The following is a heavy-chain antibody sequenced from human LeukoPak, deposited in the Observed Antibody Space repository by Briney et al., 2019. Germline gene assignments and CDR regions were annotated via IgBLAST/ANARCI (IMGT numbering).Heavy chain of an antibody. J-gene: IGHJ6*02. D-gene: IGHD1-26*01. Sequence: SQTLSLTCAVSGGSISSGGYSWSWIRQPPGKGLEWIGYIYHSGSTYYNPSLKSRVTISVDRSKNQFSLKLSSVTAADTAVYYCARGAQGHYYYGMDVWGQGTTVTVSS. CDR1: GGSISSGGYS. CDR3: ARGAQGHYYYGMDV. V-gene: IGHV4-30-2*01. CDR2: IYHSGST.